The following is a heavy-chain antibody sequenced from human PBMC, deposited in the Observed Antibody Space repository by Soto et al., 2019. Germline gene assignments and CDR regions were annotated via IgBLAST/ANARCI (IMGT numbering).Heavy chain of an antibody. CDR1: GGSISSGDYY. J-gene: IGHJ6*02. CDR3: ARGGDADYGDYIGRYYYGMDV. Sequence: QVQLQESGPGLVKPSQTLSLTCTVSGGSISSGDYYWSWIRQPPGKGLEWIGYIYYSGSTYYNPSLTSRLTISVDTSTNQFSLKLSSVTAADTAVYYCARGGDADYGDYIGRYYYGMDVWGQGTTVTVSS. CDR2: IYYSGST. V-gene: IGHV4-30-4*01. D-gene: IGHD4-17*01.